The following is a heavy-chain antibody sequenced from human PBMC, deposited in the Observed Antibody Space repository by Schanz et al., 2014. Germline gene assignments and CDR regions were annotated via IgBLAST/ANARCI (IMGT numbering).Heavy chain of an antibody. V-gene: IGHV3-74*02. Sequence: EVQLVESGGGLVQPGGSLRLSCAASGFSVGNKYMNWVRQAPGKGLEWVARINSVGSNTDYADSVTGRFTISRDNAKNTLYLQMNTLRAEDTAVYYCARKMKLGVYGGKGHDSLDIWGQGTMXTVSS. J-gene: IGHJ3*02. D-gene: IGHD4-17*01. CDR3: ARKMKLGVYGGKGHDSLDI. CDR1: GFSVGNKY. CDR2: INSVGSNT.